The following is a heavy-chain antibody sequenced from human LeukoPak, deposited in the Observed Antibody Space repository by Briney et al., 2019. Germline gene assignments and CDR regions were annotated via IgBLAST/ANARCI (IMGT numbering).Heavy chain of an antibody. V-gene: IGHV4-61*02. J-gene: IGHJ4*02. CDR2: IYTSGST. D-gene: IGHD6-19*01. CDR1: GGSISSGSYY. Sequence: SETLSLTCTVSGGSISSGSYYWSWIRQPAGKGLEWIGRIYTSGSTNYNPSLKSRVTISVDTSKNQFSLKLSSVTAADPAVYYCARAVAGTANYFDYWGQGTLVTVSS. CDR3: ARAVAGTANYFDY.